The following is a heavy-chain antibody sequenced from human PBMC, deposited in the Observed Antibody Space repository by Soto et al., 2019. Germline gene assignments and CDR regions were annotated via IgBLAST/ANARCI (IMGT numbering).Heavy chain of an antibody. D-gene: IGHD3-22*01. Sequence: SQTLSLTCDISGDTISRSSAAWIWVRQSPSRGLEWLGRTYYRSKWYNDYAVSVKSRITINPDTSKNQFSLQLNSVTPEDTAVYYCARAYDSSGYYHVDAFDIWGQGTMVTVSS. CDR1: GDTISRSSAA. J-gene: IGHJ3*02. CDR3: ARAYDSSGYYHVDAFDI. V-gene: IGHV6-1*01. CDR2: TYYRSKWYN.